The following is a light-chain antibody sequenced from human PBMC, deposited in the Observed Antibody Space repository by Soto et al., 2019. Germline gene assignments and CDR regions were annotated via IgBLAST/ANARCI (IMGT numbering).Light chain of an antibody. J-gene: IGKJ4*01. Sequence: DIQMTQSPSTLSASVGDRVTITCRASQSISSWLAWYQQKPGKAPKLLIYKASSLESGAPSRFSGSGSGTEVTLSIRSLQPDDFATYFCQQYNSYPSFGGGTKVVIK. V-gene: IGKV1-5*03. CDR1: QSISSW. CDR2: KAS. CDR3: QQYNSYPS.